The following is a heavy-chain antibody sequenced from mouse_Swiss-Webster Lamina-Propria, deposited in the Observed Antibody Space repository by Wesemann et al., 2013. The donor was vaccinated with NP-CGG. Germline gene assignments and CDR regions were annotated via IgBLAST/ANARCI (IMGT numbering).Heavy chain of an antibody. CDR3: ARDQSTTVVEYYYAMDY. CDR1: GFSLTSYG. V-gene: IGHV2-9*02. Sequence: GPGLVAPSQSLSITCTVSGFSLTSYGVHWVRQPPGKGLEWLGVIWAGGSTNYNSALMSRLSISKDNSKSQVFLKMNSLQTDDTAMYYCARDQSTTVVEYYYAMDYWGQGTSVTVSS. CDR2: IWAGGST. J-gene: IGHJ4*01. D-gene: IGHD1-1*01.